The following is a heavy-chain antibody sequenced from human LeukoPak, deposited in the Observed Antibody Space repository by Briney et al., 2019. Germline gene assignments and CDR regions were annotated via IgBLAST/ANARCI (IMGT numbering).Heavy chain of an antibody. CDR3: ARIAGTDY. CDR2: IIPILGIA. J-gene: IGHJ4*02. V-gene: IGHV1-69*04. Sequence: GASVKVSCKASGGTFSSYAISWVRQAPGQGLEWMGRIIPILGIANYAQKFQGRVTITADTSTSTAYMELRSLRSDDTAVYYCARIAGTDYWGQGTLVTVSS. D-gene: IGHD2-21*01. CDR1: GGTFSSYA.